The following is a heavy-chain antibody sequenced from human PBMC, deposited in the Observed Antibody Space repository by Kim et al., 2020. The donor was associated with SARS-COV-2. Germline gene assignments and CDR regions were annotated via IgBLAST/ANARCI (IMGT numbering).Heavy chain of an antibody. CDR2: ISSSSSTI. CDR3: ARDIMITFGGLPDAFDI. Sequence: GGSLRLSCAASGFTFSSYSMNWVRQAPGKGLEWVSYISSSSSTIYYADSVKGRFTISRDNAKNSLYLQMNSLRDEDTAVYYCARDIMITFGGLPDAFDIWGQGTMVTVSS. V-gene: IGHV3-48*02. D-gene: IGHD3-16*01. J-gene: IGHJ3*02. CDR1: GFTFSSYS.